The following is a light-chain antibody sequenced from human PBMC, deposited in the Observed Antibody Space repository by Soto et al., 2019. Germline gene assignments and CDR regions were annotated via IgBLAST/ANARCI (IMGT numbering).Light chain of an antibody. CDR3: QHYNNWPVT. CDR1: QIVLSN. Sequence: EIVMTQSPATLSVSPGERITLSCRASQIVLSNLAWYQQKPGQAPRLLIYGASTRATGISARFSGSGSGTEFTLTISSLQSEDFAVYYCQHYNNWPVTVGGGTRVEIK. CDR2: GAS. V-gene: IGKV3-15*01. J-gene: IGKJ4*01.